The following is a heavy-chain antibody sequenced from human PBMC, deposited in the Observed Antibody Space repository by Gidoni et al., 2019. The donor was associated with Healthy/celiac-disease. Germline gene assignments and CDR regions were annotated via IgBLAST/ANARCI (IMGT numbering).Heavy chain of an antibody. D-gene: IGHD5-12*01. V-gene: IGHV3-66*01. CDR2: IYSGGST. J-gene: IGHJ3*02. Sequence: EVQLVESGGGLVQPGGSLRLSCAASGFTVSSNYMSWVRQAPGKGLEWVSVIYSGGSTYYADSVKGRFTISRDNSKNTLYLQMNSLRAEDTAVYYCAREGRWLQLDPPNGFDIWGQGTMVTVSS. CDR3: AREGRWLQLDPPNGFDI. CDR1: GFTVSSNY.